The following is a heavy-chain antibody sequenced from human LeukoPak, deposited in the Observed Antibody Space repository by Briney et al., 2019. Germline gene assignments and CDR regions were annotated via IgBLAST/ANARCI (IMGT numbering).Heavy chain of an antibody. D-gene: IGHD6-19*01. V-gene: IGHV4-38-2*02. Sequence: KASETLSVTCTVSGYSISSGYYWGWIRQPPGKGLEWIGSIYHSGSTYYNPSLKSRVTISVDTSKNQFSLKLSSVTAADTAVYYCAREVGWPHNYYYYMDVWGKGTTVTVSS. CDR3: AREVGWPHNYYYYMDV. CDR2: IYHSGST. CDR1: GYSISSGYY. J-gene: IGHJ6*03.